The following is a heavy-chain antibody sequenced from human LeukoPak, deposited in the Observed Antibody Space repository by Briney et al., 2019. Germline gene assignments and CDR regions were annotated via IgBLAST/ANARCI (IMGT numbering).Heavy chain of an antibody. CDR3: ARVAQGNYGDYVDP. CDR2: ISSSSSYI. V-gene: IGHV3-21*01. Sequence: NPGGSLRLSCAASGFTFSSYSMNWVRQAPGKGLEWVSSISSSSSYIYYADSVKGRFTISRDNAKNSLYLQMNSLRPEDTAVYYCARVAQGNYGDYVDPWGQGTLVTVSS. J-gene: IGHJ5*02. D-gene: IGHD4-17*01. CDR1: GFTFSSYS.